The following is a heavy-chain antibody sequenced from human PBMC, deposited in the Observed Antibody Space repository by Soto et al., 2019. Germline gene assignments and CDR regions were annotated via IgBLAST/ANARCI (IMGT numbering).Heavy chain of an antibody. Sequence: GGSLRLSCAASGFTFSSYAMSWVRQAPGKGLEWVSAISGSGGSTYYADSVKGRFTISRDNSKNTLYLQMNSLRAEDTAVYYCATRELKYYDILTGSLGYWGQGTLVTVSS. V-gene: IGHV3-23*01. J-gene: IGHJ4*02. D-gene: IGHD3-9*01. CDR1: GFTFSSYA. CDR3: ATRELKYYDILTGSLGY. CDR2: ISGSGGST.